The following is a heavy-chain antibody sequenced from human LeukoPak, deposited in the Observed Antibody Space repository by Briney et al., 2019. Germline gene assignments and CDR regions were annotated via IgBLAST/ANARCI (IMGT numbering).Heavy chain of an antibody. CDR1: GFTFSDYY. Sequence: GGSLRLSCAASGFTFSDYYMSWVRQAPGKGLEWVSGISWNSGSIGYADSVKGRFTISRDNAKNSLYLQMNSLRAEDTAVYYCARDETPGITIIVENAFDIWGQGTMVTVSS. J-gene: IGHJ3*02. CDR3: ARDETPGITIIVENAFDI. CDR2: ISWNSGSI. D-gene: IGHD3-22*01. V-gene: IGHV3-9*01.